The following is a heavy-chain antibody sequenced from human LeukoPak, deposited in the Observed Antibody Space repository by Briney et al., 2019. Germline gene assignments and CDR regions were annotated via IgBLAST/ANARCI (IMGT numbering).Heavy chain of an antibody. V-gene: IGHV4-34*01. CDR3: ARAHYNWNEPPFDS. CDR1: GGSFSGYY. CDR2: INHSGST. J-gene: IGHJ4*02. Sequence: SETLSLICAVYGGSFSGYYWSWIRQPPGKGLEWIGEINHSGSTNYNPSLKSRVTTSVDTSKNQFSLKLSSVTAADTAVYYCARAHYNWNEPPFDSWGQGTLVTVSS. D-gene: IGHD1-20*01.